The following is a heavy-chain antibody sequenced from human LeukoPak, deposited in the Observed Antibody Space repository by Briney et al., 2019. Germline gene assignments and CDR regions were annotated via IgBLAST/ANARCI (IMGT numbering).Heavy chain of an antibody. CDR1: GFTLSSYT. Sequence: KTGGSLRLSCAASGFTLSSYTMNWVRQAPGKGLEWVSSISSSSTYIYYADSLKGRFSISRDNAKNSLYLQMNGLRAEDTAVYYCARGIPFDYWGQGTLVTVSS. CDR2: ISSSSTYI. CDR3: ARGIPFDY. J-gene: IGHJ4*02. D-gene: IGHD2-21*01. V-gene: IGHV3-21*01.